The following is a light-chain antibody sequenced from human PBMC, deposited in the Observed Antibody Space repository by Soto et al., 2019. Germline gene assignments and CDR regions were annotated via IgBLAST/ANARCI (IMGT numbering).Light chain of an antibody. CDR1: QDIRDY. J-gene: IGKJ1*01. CDR2: AS. V-gene: IGKV1-17*03. Sequence: DIQMTQFPSAMSASVGDRVTITCRANQDIRDYLAWFQHKPGNVPKRLIYASTLQSGVPSRFSGSGSGTEFTLTITGLQPEDFATYYCLHYHSYPRTFGRGTKVEIK. CDR3: LHYHSYPRT.